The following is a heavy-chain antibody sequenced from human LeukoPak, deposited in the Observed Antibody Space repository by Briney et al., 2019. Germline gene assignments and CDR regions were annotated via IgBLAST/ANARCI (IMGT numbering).Heavy chain of an antibody. CDR2: IYYSGST. Sequence: SETLSLTCTVSGGSISSSSYYWGWIRQPPGKGLEWIGSIYYSGSTYYNPSLKSRVTISVDTSKNQFSLKLSSVTAADTAVYYCARSLGYYDSSGYYAWGQGTLVTVSS. CDR1: GGSISSSSYY. J-gene: IGHJ5*02. CDR3: ARSLGYYDSSGYYA. D-gene: IGHD3-22*01. V-gene: IGHV4-39*07.